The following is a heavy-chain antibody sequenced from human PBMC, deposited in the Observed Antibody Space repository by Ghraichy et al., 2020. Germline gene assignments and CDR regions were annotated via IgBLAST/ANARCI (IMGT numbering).Heavy chain of an antibody. J-gene: IGHJ3*01. CDR2: INHSGST. V-gene: IGHV4-34*01. CDR3: ARYSSNSYDDAFDS. D-gene: IGHD6-13*01. Sequence: SETLSLTCAVFGGSFSDYFWSWIRQPPGKGLEWIGEINHSGSTKYNPSLKSRVTISVDTSKNQFSLKLNSVIAADTAGEYCARYSSNSYDDAFDSWGRGTLVTVSS. CDR1: GGSFSDYF.